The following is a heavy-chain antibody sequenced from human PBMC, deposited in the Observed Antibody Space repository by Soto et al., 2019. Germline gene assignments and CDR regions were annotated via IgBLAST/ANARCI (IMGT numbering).Heavy chain of an antibody. CDR3: ARGRYGDY. V-gene: IGHV1-18*01. Sequence: QVHLVQSGAEVKKPGASVKVSCKGSGYGFTTYGITWGRQAPGQGLEWMAWISAHNGNTNYAQKLQGRVTVTRDTSTSTAYMALRSLRSDDTAVYYCARGRYGDYWGQGALVTVSS. D-gene: IGHD1-1*01. J-gene: IGHJ4*02. CDR2: ISAHNGNT. CDR1: GYGFTTYG.